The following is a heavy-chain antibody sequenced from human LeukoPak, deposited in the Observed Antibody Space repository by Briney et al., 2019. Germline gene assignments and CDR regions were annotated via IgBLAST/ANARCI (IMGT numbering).Heavy chain of an antibody. CDR3: ARSERYYYDSSDYYAFDY. V-gene: IGHV3-74*01. J-gene: IGHJ4*02. Sequence: GGSLRLSCAASGFTFSRNWMHWVRQTPGKGLVWVSRINSDGSTTTYADSVKGRFTISRDNAKNTLYPQMSSLRAEDTAVYFCARSERYYYDSSDYYAFDYWGQGTLVTVSS. D-gene: IGHD3-22*01. CDR1: GFTFSRNW. CDR2: INSDGSTT.